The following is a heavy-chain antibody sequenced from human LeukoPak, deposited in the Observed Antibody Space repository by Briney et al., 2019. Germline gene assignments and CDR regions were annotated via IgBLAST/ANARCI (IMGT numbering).Heavy chain of an antibody. CDR1: GFTFTTYW. J-gene: IGHJ4*02. V-gene: IGHV3-23*01. CDR2: MSSSDDGR. Sequence: GGSLRLSCAASGFTFTTYWMSWVRQAPGKGLEWVSAMSSSDDGRYYAASVRGRFTISRDTSRSTLYLQMNSLRAEDAAVYYCAKEIWPTVTIPGRTYFDYWGQGTLVTVSS. D-gene: IGHD4-17*01. CDR3: AKEIWPTVTIPGRTYFDY.